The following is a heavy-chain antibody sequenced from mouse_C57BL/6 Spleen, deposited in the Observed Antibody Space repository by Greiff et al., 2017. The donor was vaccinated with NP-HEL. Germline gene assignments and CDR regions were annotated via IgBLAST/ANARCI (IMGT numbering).Heavy chain of an antibody. Sequence: QVQLQQSGAELVRPGTSVKVSCKASGYAFTNYLIEWVKQRPGQGLEWIGVINPGSGGTNYNEKFKGKATLTADKSSSTAYMQLSSLTSEDSAVYFCARQTGTGYFEGWGTGTTVTVAS. CDR2: INPGSGGT. CDR3: ARQTGTGYFEG. J-gene: IGHJ1*03. V-gene: IGHV1-54*01. D-gene: IGHD4-1*01. CDR1: GYAFTNYL.